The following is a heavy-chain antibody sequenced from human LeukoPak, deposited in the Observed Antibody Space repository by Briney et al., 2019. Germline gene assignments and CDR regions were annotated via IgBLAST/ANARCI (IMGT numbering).Heavy chain of an antibody. CDR2: INPNSGRT. J-gene: IGHJ6*03. CDR3: ARDSSVVVAASIDYYYYYYYMDV. Sequence: ASVKVSCKTSEYTFTGYYMHWVRQAPGQGLEWMGWINPNSGRTSYAQKFQGRVTMTRDTSINTAYMDLSRLRSDDTAVYYCARDSSVVVAASIDYYYYYYYMDVWGKGTTVTVSS. V-gene: IGHV1-2*02. CDR1: EYTFTGYY. D-gene: IGHD2-15*01.